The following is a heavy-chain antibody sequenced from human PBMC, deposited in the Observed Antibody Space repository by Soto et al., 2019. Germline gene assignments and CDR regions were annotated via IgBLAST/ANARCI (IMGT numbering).Heavy chain of an antibody. CDR1: GFTFSSYA. CDR2: ISGSGGST. D-gene: IGHD2-15*01. CDR3: AVHAGDIVVVVAADRQWYFDL. J-gene: IGHJ2*01. Sequence: EVQLLESGGGLVQPGGSLRLSCAASGFTFSSYAMSWVRQAPGKGLEWVSAISGSGGSTYYADSVKGRFTISRDNSKNTLYLQMNSLRAEDTAVYYCAVHAGDIVVVVAADRQWYFDLWGRGTLVTVSS. V-gene: IGHV3-23*01.